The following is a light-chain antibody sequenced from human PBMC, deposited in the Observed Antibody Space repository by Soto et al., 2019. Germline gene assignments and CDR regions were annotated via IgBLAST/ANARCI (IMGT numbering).Light chain of an antibody. J-gene: IGLJ1*01. V-gene: IGLV2-8*01. CDR1: SSDVAGYNF. CDR2: EDN. Sequence: QSALTQPPSASGSPGQSVTISCTGTSSDVAGYNFVSWYQQHPGKAPKLMIYEDNKRPSGVPDRFSGSRSGGTASLTVSGLQADDEADYYCSSYADGNNYVFGTVTKVTVL. CDR3: SSYADGNNYV.